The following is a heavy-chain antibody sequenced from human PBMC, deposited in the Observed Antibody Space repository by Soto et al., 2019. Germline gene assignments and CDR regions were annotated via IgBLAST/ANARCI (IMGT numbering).Heavy chain of an antibody. CDR3: ARDGGEQLDNLYYYYGMDV. J-gene: IGHJ6*02. Sequence: QVQLVESGGGVVQPGRSLRLSCAASGFTFSSYGMHWVRQAPGKGLEWVAVIWYDGSNKYYADSVKGRFTISRDNSKNTLYLQMNSLRAEDTAVYYCARDGGEQLDNLYYYYGMDVWGQGTTVTVSS. D-gene: IGHD6-6*01. CDR2: IWYDGSNK. CDR1: GFTFSSYG. V-gene: IGHV3-33*01.